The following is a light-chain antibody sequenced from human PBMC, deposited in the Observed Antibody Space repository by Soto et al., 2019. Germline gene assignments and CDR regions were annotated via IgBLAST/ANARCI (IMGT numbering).Light chain of an antibody. J-gene: IGKJ1*01. CDR3: QQSNNWPPK. V-gene: IGKV3-15*01. CDR1: QTVTTN. CDR2: DAS. Sequence: EIVMTQSPATLSVSPGERVTLSCRASQTVTTNLVWYHQKPGQAPRLLIYDASTRATGVPARYSGSGSGTEFNFTISSLQSEDFAVYYCQQSNNWPPKFGQGNKVDIK.